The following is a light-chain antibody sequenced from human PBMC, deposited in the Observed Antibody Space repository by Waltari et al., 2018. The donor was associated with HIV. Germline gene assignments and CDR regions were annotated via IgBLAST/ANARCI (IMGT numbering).Light chain of an antibody. CDR3: QQYYNTPYT. J-gene: IGKJ2*01. V-gene: IGKV4-1*01. CDR2: WAS. CDR1: QSVLNSSSNKNS. Sequence: DIVLTQSPDSLVSLGERATINCKSSQSVLNSSSNKNSLAWYQQKPGQPPKLLIYWASTREPGVPDRFSGSGSGTDFTLTISSLQAEDVAIYYCQQYYNTPYTFGQGTKLEIK.